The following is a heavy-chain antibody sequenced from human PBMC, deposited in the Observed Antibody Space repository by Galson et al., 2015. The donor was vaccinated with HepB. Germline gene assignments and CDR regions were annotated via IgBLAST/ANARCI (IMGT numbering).Heavy chain of an antibody. CDR3: AKDMSPYYYDSSGDFHYYYGMDV. D-gene: IGHD3-22*01. CDR2: ISWNSGSI. Sequence: SLRLSCAASGFTFDDYAMHWVRQAPGKGLEWVSGISWNSGSIGYADSVKGRFTISRDNAKNSLYLQMNSLRAEDTALYYCAKDMSPYYYDSSGDFHYYYGMDVWGQGTTVTVSS. J-gene: IGHJ6*02. V-gene: IGHV3-9*01. CDR1: GFTFDDYA.